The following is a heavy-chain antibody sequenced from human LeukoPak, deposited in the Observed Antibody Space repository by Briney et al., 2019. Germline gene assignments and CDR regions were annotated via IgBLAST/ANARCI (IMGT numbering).Heavy chain of an antibody. CDR3: AKDFRGGSYEDVVFDI. V-gene: IGHV3-30*18. Sequence: GGSLRLSCAASGFTFSSYGMHWVRQAPGKGLEWVAVISYDGSNKYYADSVKGRFTISRDNSKNTLYLQMNSLRAEDTAVYYCAKDFRGGSYEDVVFDIWGQGTMVTVSS. J-gene: IGHJ3*02. CDR1: GFTFSSYG. CDR2: ISYDGSNK. D-gene: IGHD1-26*01.